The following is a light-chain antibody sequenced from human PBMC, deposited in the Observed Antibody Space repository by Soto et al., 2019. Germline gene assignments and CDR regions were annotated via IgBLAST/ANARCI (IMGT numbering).Light chain of an antibody. CDR1: SSDVGAYNS. CDR2: DVS. V-gene: IGLV2-14*01. J-gene: IGLJ1*01. CDR3: SSYTSSSTLV. Sequence: QSALTQPASVSGAPGQSITISCTGTSSDVGAYNSVAWYQHNPGKAPKLMIYDVSNRPSGVSSRFSGSKSANTASLSISGLQADDEADYYCSSYTSSSTLVFVTGTKVTVL.